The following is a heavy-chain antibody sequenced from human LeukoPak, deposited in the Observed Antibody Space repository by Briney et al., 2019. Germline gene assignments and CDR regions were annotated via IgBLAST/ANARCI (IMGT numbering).Heavy chain of an antibody. D-gene: IGHD2-8*02. J-gene: IGHJ4*02. CDR1: GGSFSGYY. CDR3: ASWVLSDY. V-gene: IGHV4-34*01. CDR2: INHSGST. Sequence: PSETLSLTCAVYGGSFSGYYWSWIRPPPGKGLEWIGEINHSGSTNYNTPLKSRVTISKGQSKNQFSLKLSSVTAADTAVYYCASWVLSDYWGQGTLVTVSS.